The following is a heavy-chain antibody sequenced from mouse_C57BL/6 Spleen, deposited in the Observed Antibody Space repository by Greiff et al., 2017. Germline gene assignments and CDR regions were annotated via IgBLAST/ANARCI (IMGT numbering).Heavy chain of an antibody. CDR3: ARSPFTTVDY. J-gene: IGHJ2*01. CDR1: GYTFTSYW. V-gene: IGHV1-69*01. Sequence: QVQLKQPGAELVMPGASVKLSCKASGYTFTSYWMHWVKQRPGQGLEWIGEIDPSDSYTNYNQKFKGKSTLTVDKSSSTAYMQLSSLTSEDSAVYYCARSPFTTVDYWGQGTTLTVSS. D-gene: IGHD1-1*01. CDR2: IDPSDSYT.